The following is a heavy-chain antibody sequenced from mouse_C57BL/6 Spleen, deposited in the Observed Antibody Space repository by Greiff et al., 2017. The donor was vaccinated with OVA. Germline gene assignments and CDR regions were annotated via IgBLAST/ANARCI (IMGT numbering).Heavy chain of an antibody. D-gene: IGHD6-1*01. CDR3: ARYTSGVFDY. V-gene: IGHV1-18*01. J-gene: IGHJ2*01. CDR1: GYTFTDYN. Sequence: EVQLQQSGPELVKPGASVKIPCKASGYTFTDYNMDWVKQSPGKSLEWIGDINPNTGGTIYNQKFKGKATLTVDTSSSTAYMELRSLTSEDTAVYYCARYTSGVFDYWGQGTTLTVSS. CDR2: INPNTGGT.